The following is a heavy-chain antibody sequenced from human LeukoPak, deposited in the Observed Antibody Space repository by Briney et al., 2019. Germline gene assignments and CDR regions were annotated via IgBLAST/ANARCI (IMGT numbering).Heavy chain of an antibody. J-gene: IGHJ4*02. Sequence: PGGSLRLSCAASGFTFIKCAMTWVRQAPGKGLEWVSGISTSGGSTYYADSVKGRFTIFRDNSKNTLYLQMNSLRVEDTAVYYCARDVDGNLDYWGQGTLVTVSS. CDR2: ISTSGGST. CDR3: ARDVDGNLDY. V-gene: IGHV3-23*01. CDR1: GFTFIKCA. D-gene: IGHD1-14*01.